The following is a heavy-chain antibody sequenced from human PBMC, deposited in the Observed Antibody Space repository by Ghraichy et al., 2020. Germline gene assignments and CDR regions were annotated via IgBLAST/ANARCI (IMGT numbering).Heavy chain of an antibody. V-gene: IGHV1-2*02. Sequence: ASVKVSCKTSGYSFTDNNVHWVRQAPGQGLEWMGLINPNGGGTYYSQKFQGRVTLTRDTSISTAYMDLSRLISDDTAVYFCARDIRGSYDYWGQGTLVTVSS. J-gene: IGHJ4*02. CDR2: INPNGGGT. D-gene: IGHD1-26*01. CDR1: GYSFTDNN. CDR3: ARDIRGSYDY.